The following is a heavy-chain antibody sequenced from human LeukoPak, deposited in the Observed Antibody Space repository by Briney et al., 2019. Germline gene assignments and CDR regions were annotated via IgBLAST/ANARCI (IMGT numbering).Heavy chain of an antibody. CDR1: GFTFSSYG. CDR3: ARGVVLRYFDWLLPEEYYYYMDV. D-gene: IGHD3-9*01. J-gene: IGHJ6*03. V-gene: IGHV3-30*02. CDR2: IRYDGSNK. Sequence: PGGSLRLSCAASGFTFSSYGMHWVRQAPGKGLEWVAFIRYDGSNKYYADSVKGRFTISRDNSKNTLYLHVNSLRPEDTAVYYCARGVVLRYFDWLLPEEYYYYMDVWGKGTTVTVSS.